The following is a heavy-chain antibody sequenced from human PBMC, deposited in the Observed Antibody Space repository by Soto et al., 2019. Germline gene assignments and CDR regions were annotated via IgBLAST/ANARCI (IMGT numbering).Heavy chain of an antibody. CDR3: ARDRYGAKLRVNAFDI. V-gene: IGHV1-18*01. CDR2: ISAYNGNT. J-gene: IGHJ3*02. Sequence: QVQLVQSGAEVKKPGASVKVSCKASGYTFTSYGISWVRQAPGQGLEWMGWISAYNGNTNYAQKLQGRVTMTTDTPPSTADMELRSLRSDDTAVYYCARDRYGAKLRVNAFDIWGQGAMVTVSS. D-gene: IGHD4-17*01. CDR1: GYTFTSYG.